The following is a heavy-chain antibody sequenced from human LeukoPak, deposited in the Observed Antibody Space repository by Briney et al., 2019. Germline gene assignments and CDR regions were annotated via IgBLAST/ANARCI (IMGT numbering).Heavy chain of an antibody. D-gene: IGHD5-18*01. CDR3: ARVRGYSYDSSDFDY. V-gene: IGHV4-59*01. J-gene: IGHJ4*02. CDR1: GDSLTYYY. CDR2: IYYSGNN. Sequence: PSETLSLTCTLSGDSLTYYYWSWIRQPPGKGRGWIGKIYYSGNNNYNPSHKSRGTISVDTSKNQCSLKLSAVTAADTAVYYCARVRGYSYDSSDFDYWGQGTLVTVSS.